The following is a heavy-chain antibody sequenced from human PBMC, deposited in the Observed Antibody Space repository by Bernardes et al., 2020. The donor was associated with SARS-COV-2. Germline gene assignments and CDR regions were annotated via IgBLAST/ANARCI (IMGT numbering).Heavy chain of an antibody. Sequence: SGPTLVKPTQTLTLTCTFSGFSLTTVGVGVGWIRQPPGKALEWLALIYWNDNKHYSPSLKNRLTITKDTSKNHVVLTLTNMDPVDTATYYCARSSYTSDWDKYFHHWGQGTLVSVSS. V-gene: IGHV2-5*01. CDR1: GFSLTTVGVG. CDR3: ARSSYTSDWDKYFHH. J-gene: IGHJ1*01. D-gene: IGHD3-9*01. CDR2: IYWNDNK.